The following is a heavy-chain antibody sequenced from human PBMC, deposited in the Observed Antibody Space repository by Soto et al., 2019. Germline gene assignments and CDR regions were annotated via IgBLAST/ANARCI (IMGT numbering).Heavy chain of an antibody. CDR2: ISAYNGNT. CDR1: GYTFTSYG. CDR3: ATGYYYYYGMDV. J-gene: IGHJ6*02. V-gene: IGHV1-18*01. Sequence: ASVKVSCKASGYTFTSYGISWVRQAPGQGLEWMGWISAYNGNTNYAQKFQGRVTITADESTSTAYMELSSLRSEDTAVYYCATGYYYYYGMDVWGQGTTVTVSS.